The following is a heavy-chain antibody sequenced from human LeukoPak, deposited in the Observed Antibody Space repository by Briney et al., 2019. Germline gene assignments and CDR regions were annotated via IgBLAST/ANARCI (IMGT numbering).Heavy chain of an antibody. V-gene: IGHV1-69*05. CDR2: IIPIFGTA. J-gene: IGHJ4*02. D-gene: IGHD1-26*01. CDR1: GGTFSSYA. CDR3: ASTWYSGSYFGVY. Sequence: SVKVSCKASGGTFSSYAISWVRQAPGQGLEWMGGIIPIFGTANYAQKFQGRVTITTDESTSTVYMELSSLRSEDTAVYYCASTWYSGSYFGVYWGQGTLVTVSS.